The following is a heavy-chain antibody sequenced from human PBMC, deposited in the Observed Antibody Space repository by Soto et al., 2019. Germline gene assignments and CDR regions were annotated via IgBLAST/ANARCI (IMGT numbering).Heavy chain of an antibody. CDR3: ARDLSEFCEHDY. CDR2: ISSSGSTI. CDR1: GFTFSDYY. Sequence: GGSLRLSCAASGFTFSDYYMSWIRQAPGKGLEWVSYISSSGSTIYYADSVKGRFTISRDNAKNSLYLQMNSPRAEDTAVYYCARDLSEFCEHDYWGQGTLVTVSS. D-gene: IGHD3-9*01. V-gene: IGHV3-11*01. J-gene: IGHJ4*02.